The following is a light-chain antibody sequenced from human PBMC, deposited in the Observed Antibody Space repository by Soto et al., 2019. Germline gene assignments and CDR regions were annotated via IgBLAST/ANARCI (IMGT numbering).Light chain of an antibody. CDR2: EIN. V-gene: IGLV2-8*01. CDR3: SSYAGSNIYV. Sequence: SALTQPPSASGSPGQSITISCTGTSSDVGAFNYVSWYQQHPGKAPKLMIFEINKRPSGVPDRFSGSKSGNSASLTVSGLQTEDEADYYCSSYAGSNIYVFGSGTKVTVL. J-gene: IGLJ1*01. CDR1: SSDVGAFNY.